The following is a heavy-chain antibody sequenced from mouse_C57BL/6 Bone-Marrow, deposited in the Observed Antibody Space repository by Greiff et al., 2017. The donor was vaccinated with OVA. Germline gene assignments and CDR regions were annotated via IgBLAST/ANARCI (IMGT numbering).Heavy chain of an antibody. CDR3: ARPYGYDGAMDY. V-gene: IGHV1-50*01. J-gene: IGHJ4*01. D-gene: IGHD2-2*01. Sequence: QVQLQQPGAELVKPGASVKLSCKASGYTFTSYWMQWVKQRPGQGLEWIGEIDPSDSYTNYNQKFKGKATLTVDTSSSTAYMQLSSLTSEDSAVYYGARPYGYDGAMDYWGQGTSVTVSS. CDR1: GYTFTSYW. CDR2: IDPSDSYT.